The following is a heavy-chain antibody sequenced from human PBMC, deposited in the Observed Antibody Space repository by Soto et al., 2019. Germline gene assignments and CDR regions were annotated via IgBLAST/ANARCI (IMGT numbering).Heavy chain of an antibody. CDR1: GFTFSSYA. CDR2: ISGSGGST. Sequence: EVQLLESGGGLVQPGGSLRLSCAASGFTFSSYAMSWVRQAPGKGLEWVSAISGSGGSTYYADSVKGRFTISRDNSKNTLYLQMNSLRAEDTAVYYCAKDPLIVVVPAASSGFDYWGQGTLVTVSS. J-gene: IGHJ4*02. V-gene: IGHV3-23*01. CDR3: AKDPLIVVVPAASSGFDY. D-gene: IGHD2-2*01.